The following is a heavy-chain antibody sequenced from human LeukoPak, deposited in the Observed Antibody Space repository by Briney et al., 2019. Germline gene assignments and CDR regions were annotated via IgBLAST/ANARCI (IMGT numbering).Heavy chain of an antibody. D-gene: IGHD2-15*01. Sequence: TSETLSLTCTVSGGSISSYYWSWIRQPAGKGPEWIGRIYSSGSTNYNPSLKSRVIISVDTSKNQFSLKLSSVTAADTAVYYCARSPLLGYCSGGSCNWFDPWGQGTLVTVSS. CDR2: IYSSGST. V-gene: IGHV4-4*07. CDR1: GGSISSYY. CDR3: ARSPLLGYCSGGSCNWFDP. J-gene: IGHJ5*02.